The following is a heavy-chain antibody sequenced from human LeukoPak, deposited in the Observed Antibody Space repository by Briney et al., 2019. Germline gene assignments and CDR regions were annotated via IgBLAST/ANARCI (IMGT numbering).Heavy chain of an antibody. CDR3: AKDRHAPGRYCSSTTCFPFDS. CDR2: ISSSCSTI. D-gene: IGHD2-2*01. J-gene: IGHJ5*01. V-gene: IGHV3-48*03. Sequence: YPGGSLRLSCAASGFTFSSYEMNWVRQAPGKGLEWVSYISSSCSTIYYADSVKGRFTISRDNAKNSLYLQMNSLRAEDTAVYYCAKDRHAPGRYCSSTTCFPFDSWGQGTLVTVSS. CDR1: GFTFSSYE.